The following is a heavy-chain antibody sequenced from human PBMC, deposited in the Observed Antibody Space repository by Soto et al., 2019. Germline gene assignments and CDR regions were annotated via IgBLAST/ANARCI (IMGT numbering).Heavy chain of an antibody. J-gene: IGHJ6*03. Sequence: GASVKVSCKASGYTFTSYAMYWVRQAPGQRLEWMGWINAGNGNTKYSQKFQGRVTITRDTSASTAYMELSSLRSEDTAVYYCARQFGVVVNYYYYYMDVWGKGTTVTVSS. V-gene: IGHV1-3*01. CDR3: ARQFGVVVNYYYYYMDV. CDR1: GYTFTSYA. D-gene: IGHD3-3*01. CDR2: INAGNGNT.